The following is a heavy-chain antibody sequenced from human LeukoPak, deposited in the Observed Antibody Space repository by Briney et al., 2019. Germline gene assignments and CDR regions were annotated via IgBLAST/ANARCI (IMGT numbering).Heavy chain of an antibody. Sequence: PGGSLRLSCAASGFTFSSYWMSWVRQAPGKGLEWVANIKQDGSEKYYVDSVKGRFTISRGNAKNSLYLQMNSLRAEDTAVYYCARDPDIGWFDPWGQGTLVTVSS. CDR3: ARDPDIGWFDP. CDR1: GFTFSSYW. CDR2: IKQDGSEK. V-gene: IGHV3-7*01. D-gene: IGHD5-12*01. J-gene: IGHJ5*02.